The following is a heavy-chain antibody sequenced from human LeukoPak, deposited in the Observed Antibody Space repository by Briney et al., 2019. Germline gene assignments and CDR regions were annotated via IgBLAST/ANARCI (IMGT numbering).Heavy chain of an antibody. V-gene: IGHV1-69*06. CDR2: IIPIFGTA. CDR3: ARVRGYCSSTSCSGFGWFDP. Sequence: SVKVSCKASGYTFTSYGISWVRQAPGQGLEWMGGIIPIFGTANYAQKFQGRVTITADKSTSTAYMELSSLRSEDTAVYYCARVRGYCSSTSCSGFGWFDPWGQGTLVTVSS. D-gene: IGHD2-2*01. CDR1: GYTFTSYG. J-gene: IGHJ5*02.